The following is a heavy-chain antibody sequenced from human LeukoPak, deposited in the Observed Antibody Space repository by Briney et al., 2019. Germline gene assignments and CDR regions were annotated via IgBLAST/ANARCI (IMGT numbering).Heavy chain of an antibody. J-gene: IGHJ4*02. V-gene: IGHV3-74*03. CDR2: INIEGSTT. CDR3: VSDHTGHDDY. Sequence: QPGGSLRLSCVASGFSLSSYWVHWVRQAPGKGLVWVSRINIEGSTTTYADSVKGRFTISRDNAKKTVSLQMNSLRAEDTAVYYCVSDHTGHDDYWGQGTLVTVSS. D-gene: IGHD1-1*01. CDR1: GFSLSSYW.